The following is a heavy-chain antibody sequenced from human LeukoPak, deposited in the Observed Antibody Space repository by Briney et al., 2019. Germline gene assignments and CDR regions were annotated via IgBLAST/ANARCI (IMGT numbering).Heavy chain of an antibody. J-gene: IGHJ4*02. V-gene: IGHV1-2*02. D-gene: IGHD6-13*01. CDR3: ARAQSLTAPAGTFANS. Sequence: ASVKVSCKASGYTFTGYFLHWVRRAPGQGFEWMGWINPNSGGTYYTQRFQGRVTMTRDTSISTAYMELSSLRSDDTAVYFCARAQSLTAPAGTFANSWGQGTLVTVSS. CDR2: INPNSGGT. CDR1: GYTFTGYF.